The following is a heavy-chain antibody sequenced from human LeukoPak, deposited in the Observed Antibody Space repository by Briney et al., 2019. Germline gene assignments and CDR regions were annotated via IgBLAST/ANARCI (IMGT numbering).Heavy chain of an antibody. CDR2: INPNSGGT. J-gene: IGHJ1*01. D-gene: IGHD4-17*01. Sequence: ASVKVSCKASGGTFSSYAISWVRQAPGQGLEWMGWINPNSGGTNYAQKFQGRVTMTRDTSTSTVYMELSSLRSEDTAVYYCARQYGDYGKEYFQHWGQGTLVTVSS. CDR3: ARQYGDYGKEYFQH. CDR1: GGTFSSYA. V-gene: IGHV1-8*02.